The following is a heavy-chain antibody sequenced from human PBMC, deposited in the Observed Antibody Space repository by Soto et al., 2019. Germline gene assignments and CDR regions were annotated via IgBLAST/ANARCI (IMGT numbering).Heavy chain of an antibody. D-gene: IGHD6-19*01. V-gene: IGHV4-59*08. CDR3: ARTVYSSGWYYFDY. J-gene: IGHJ4*02. CDR1: GGSISSYY. Sequence: PSGTLSLTCTVSGGSISSYYWSWIRQPPGKGLEWIGYIYYSGSTNYNPSLKSRVTISVDTSKNQFSLKLSSVTAADTAVYYCARTVYSSGWYYFDYWGQGTLVTVSS. CDR2: IYYSGST.